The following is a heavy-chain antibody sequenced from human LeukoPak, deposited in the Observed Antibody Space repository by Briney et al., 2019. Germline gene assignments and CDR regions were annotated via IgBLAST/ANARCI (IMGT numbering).Heavy chain of an antibody. CDR3: ARWVEYYYYYMDV. D-gene: IGHD5-24*01. CDR1: GGSFSGYY. Sequence: PSETLSLTCAVYGGSFSGYYWSWIRQPPGKGLEWIGEINHSGSTNYNPSLKSRVTISVDTSKNQFSLQLNSVTPEDTAVYYCARWVEYYYYYMDVWGKGTTVTVSS. CDR2: INHSGST. J-gene: IGHJ6*03. V-gene: IGHV4-34*01.